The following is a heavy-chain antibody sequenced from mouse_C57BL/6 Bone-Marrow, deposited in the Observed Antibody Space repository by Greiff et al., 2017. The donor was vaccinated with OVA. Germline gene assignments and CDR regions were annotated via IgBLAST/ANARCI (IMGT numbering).Heavy chain of an antibody. CDR3: ARHYGSSYGYFDV. J-gene: IGHJ1*03. CDR1: GYTFTDYY. D-gene: IGHD1-1*01. V-gene: IGHV1-19*01. Sequence: EVQLQQSGPVLVKPGASVKMSCKASGYTFTDYYMNWVKQSHGKSLEWIGVINPYNGGTSYNQKFKGKATLTVDKSSSTAYMALNSLTSEDSAVYYCARHYGSSYGYFDVWGTGTTVTVSS. CDR2: INPYNGGT.